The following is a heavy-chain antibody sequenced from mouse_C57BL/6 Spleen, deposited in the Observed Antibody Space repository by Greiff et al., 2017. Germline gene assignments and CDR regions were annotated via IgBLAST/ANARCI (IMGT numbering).Heavy chain of an antibody. CDR1: GFTFSDYG. Sequence: EVMLVESGGGLVKPGGSLKLSCAASGFTFSDYGMHWVRQAPEKGLEWVAYISSGSSTIYYAAPVKGRFTISRANAKHTLFLQLTSLRSENTAMDYCASRYYGSSYAMDYWGQGTSVTVSS. D-gene: IGHD1-1*01. V-gene: IGHV5-17*01. CDR2: ISSGSSTI. CDR3: ASRYYGSSYAMDY. J-gene: IGHJ4*01.